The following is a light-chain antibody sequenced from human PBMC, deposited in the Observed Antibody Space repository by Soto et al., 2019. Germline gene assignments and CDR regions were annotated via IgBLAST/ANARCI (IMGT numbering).Light chain of an antibody. Sequence: QSVLTQPASVSGSPGQSITISCSGTSSDGDSVSWYQQHPGKAPKLIIYEVTNRPSGVSNRFSGSKSDYTASLTISGLQAEDEADYYCSSYTAASTLDVVFGRGTKLTVL. CDR3: SSYTAASTLDVV. CDR1: SSDGDS. V-gene: IGLV2-14*01. J-gene: IGLJ2*01. CDR2: EVT.